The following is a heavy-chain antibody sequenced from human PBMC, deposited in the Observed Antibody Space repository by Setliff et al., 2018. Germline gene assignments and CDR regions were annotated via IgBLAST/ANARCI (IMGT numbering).Heavy chain of an antibody. J-gene: IGHJ4*02. V-gene: IGHV4-4*07. D-gene: IGHD1-1*01. CDR3: ARDRGSNNSPEDFDY. CDR2: IFGRGST. Sequence: SETLSLTCTVSRGSINSHYWSWIRQPAGKGLEWIGRIFGRGSTNYNPSLKSRVTMSIDTSKNQFFLKVRSVTAADTAVYYCARDRGSNNSPEDFDYWGLGTLVTVSS. CDR1: RGSINSHY.